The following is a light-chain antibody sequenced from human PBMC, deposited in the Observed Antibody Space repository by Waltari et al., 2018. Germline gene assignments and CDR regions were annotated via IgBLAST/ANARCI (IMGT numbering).Light chain of an antibody. Sequence: QSVLTQPPSASGTPGQRVSISCSGSASNIGSDTVNWYQQLPGTAPKLRIYLDNRRPSGVPDRVAGSKSGTSASLAISGLQSEDEADYFCAAWDKSLNGVVFGGGTRLTVL. CDR1: ASNIGSDT. CDR2: LDN. V-gene: IGLV1-44*01. J-gene: IGLJ2*01. CDR3: AAWDKSLNGVV.